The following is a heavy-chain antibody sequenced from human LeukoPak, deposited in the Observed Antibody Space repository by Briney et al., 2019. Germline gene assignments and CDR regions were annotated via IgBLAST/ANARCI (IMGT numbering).Heavy chain of an antibody. J-gene: IGHJ4*02. CDR1: GFTLSSYG. CDR2: ISYDGSNK. Sequence: PGGSLRLSCAVSGFTLSSYGMHWVRQAPGKGLEWVAVISYDGSNKYYADSVKGRFTISRDNSKNTLYLQMNSLRAEDTAVYYCSKARIVGPPTPLRFWGQGTLVTVSS. CDR3: SKARIVGPPTPLRF. D-gene: IGHD1-26*01. V-gene: IGHV3-30*18.